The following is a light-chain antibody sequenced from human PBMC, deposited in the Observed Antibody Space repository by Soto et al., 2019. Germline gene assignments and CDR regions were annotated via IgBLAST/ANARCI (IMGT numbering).Light chain of an antibody. CDR2: HTN. Sequence: QAVVTQEPSLTVSLGGTVTLTCGSTTAAVTSGHYPHWFQQKPRHAPRTLILHTNNRQPWTPAGFSGSLLGGKAALTLSGAQTEDEADYHCLVIYPGVGEVFGTGTKVTVL. CDR1: TAAVTSGHY. CDR3: LVIYPGVGEV. J-gene: IGLJ1*01. V-gene: IGLV7-46*01.